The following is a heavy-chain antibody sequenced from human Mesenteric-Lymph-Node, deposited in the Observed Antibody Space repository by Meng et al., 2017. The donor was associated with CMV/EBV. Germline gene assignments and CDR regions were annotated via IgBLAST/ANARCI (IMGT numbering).Heavy chain of an antibody. J-gene: IGHJ4*02. D-gene: IGHD2-2*02. Sequence: GESLKISCAASGFTFSSYAMNWVRQAPGKGLQWVSTISGSGGTTYYADSVKGRFTISRDNSKNTLYLQMNSLTAEDTAVYYCAKDRCSTPTCYTFFDYWGQGTLVTVSS. V-gene: IGHV3-23*01. CDR1: GFTFSSYA. CDR2: ISGSGGTT. CDR3: AKDRCSTPTCYTFFDY.